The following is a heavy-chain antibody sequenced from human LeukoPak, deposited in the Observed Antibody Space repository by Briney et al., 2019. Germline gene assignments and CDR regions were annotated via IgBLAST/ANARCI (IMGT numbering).Heavy chain of an antibody. CDR1: GFTFSNAW. J-gene: IGHJ4*02. CDR3: TTDPIVVVDGFDY. Sequence: GGSLRLSCAASGFTFSNAWMSWVRQAPGKGLEWVGRIKSKTDGGTTDYAAPVKGRFTISRDDSKNTLYLQMNSLKTEDTAVYYCTTDPIVVVDGFDYWGQGTLVTVSS. D-gene: IGHD2-15*01. V-gene: IGHV3-15*01. CDR2: IKSKTDGGTT.